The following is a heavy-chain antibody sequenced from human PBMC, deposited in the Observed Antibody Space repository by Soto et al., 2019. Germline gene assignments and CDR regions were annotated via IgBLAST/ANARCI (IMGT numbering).Heavy chain of an antibody. CDR2: INSDGKTT. Sequence: EVQLVESGGGLVQPGGSLRLSCAASGFTFNNNWMHWVRQAPGKGLVWISRINSDGKTTTYADFVKGRFIISRDNAKNTVYLKVNSLGGEDTAVYYCTRGGATGAGIYQFENWGQGTLVTVSS. CDR3: TRGGATGAGIYQFEN. V-gene: IGHV3-74*01. CDR1: GFTFNNNW. D-gene: IGHD3-10*01. J-gene: IGHJ4*02.